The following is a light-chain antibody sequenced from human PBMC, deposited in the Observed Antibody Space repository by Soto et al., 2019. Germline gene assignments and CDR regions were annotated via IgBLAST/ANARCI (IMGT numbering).Light chain of an antibody. CDR3: QQYGSSPFT. CDR1: QSVSSSY. CDR2: GAS. J-gene: IGKJ3*01. V-gene: IGKV3-20*01. Sequence: EIVLTQSPGPLSLSPGERATLSCRASQSVSSSYLAWYQQKPGQATRLLIYGASSRATGIPDRFSGSGSGTDFTLTISRLEPEEFAVYYCQQYGSSPFTFGPGTEVDIK.